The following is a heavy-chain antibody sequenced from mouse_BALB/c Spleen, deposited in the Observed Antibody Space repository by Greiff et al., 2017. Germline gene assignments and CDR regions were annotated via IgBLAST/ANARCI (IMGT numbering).Heavy chain of an antibody. J-gene: IGHJ4*01. D-gene: IGHD2-4*01. CDR2: IWSGGST. CDR1: GFSLTSYG. V-gene: IGHV2-2*02. CDR3: ARNDYDEDYYAMDY. Sequence: VKLVESGPGLVQPSQSLSITCTVSGFSLTSYGVHWVRQSPGKGLEWLGVIWSGGSTDYNAAFISRLSISKDNSKSQVFFKMNSLQANDTAIYYCARNDYDEDYYAMDYWGQGTSVTVSS.